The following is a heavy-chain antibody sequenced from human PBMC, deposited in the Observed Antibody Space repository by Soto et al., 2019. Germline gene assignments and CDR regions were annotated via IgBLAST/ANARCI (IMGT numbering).Heavy chain of an antibody. J-gene: IGHJ3*01. CDR3: ARGDRGAFDL. CDR1: GFTFSYYW. Sequence: EVQLVESGGGLVRPGGSLRLSCAASGFTFSYYWMHWVRQAPGKGLVWVSRIHSDGSSTTYADFVKGRFIISRDNARNTVDLQMNSVRVEDTAVYYFARGDRGAFDLWGPGTVVTVSS. CDR2: IHSDGSST. V-gene: IGHV3-74*01. D-gene: IGHD1-26*01.